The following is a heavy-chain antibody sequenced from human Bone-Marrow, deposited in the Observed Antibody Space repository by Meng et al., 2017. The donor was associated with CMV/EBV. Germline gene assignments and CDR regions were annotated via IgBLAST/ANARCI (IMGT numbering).Heavy chain of an antibody. CDR2: IIPIFGTA. J-gene: IGHJ6*02. CDR3: ARGVVVVPAGGYYYYYGMDV. D-gene: IGHD2-2*01. V-gene: IGHV1-69*05. Sequence: SVKVSCKASGGTFSSYAISWVRQAPGQGLEWMGGIIPIFGTANYAQKFQGRVTITTDESTSTAYMELSSLRSEDTAVYYCARGVVVVPAGGYYYYYGMDVWGQGPTVPVSS. CDR1: GGTFSSYA.